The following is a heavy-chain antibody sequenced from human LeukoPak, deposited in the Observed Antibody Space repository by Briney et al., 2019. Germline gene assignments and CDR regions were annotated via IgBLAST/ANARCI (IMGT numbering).Heavy chain of an antibody. CDR3: ATVSSAGSYWGTYYFDY. CDR1: GYTFTSYG. Sequence: ASVKVSCKASGYTFTSYGISWVRQAPGQGLEWMGWISAYNGNTNYAQKLQGRVTMTTDTSTNTAYMELSSLRSEDTAVYYCATVSSAGSYWGTYYFDYWGQGTLVTVSS. J-gene: IGHJ4*02. CDR2: ISAYNGNT. V-gene: IGHV1-18*01. D-gene: IGHD1-26*01.